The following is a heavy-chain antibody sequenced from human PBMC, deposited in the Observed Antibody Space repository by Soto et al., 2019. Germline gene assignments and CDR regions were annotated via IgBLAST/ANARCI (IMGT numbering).Heavy chain of an antibody. V-gene: IGHV1-69*01. J-gene: IGHJ4*02. D-gene: IGHD3-22*01. Sequence: QVQLVQSGAEVKEPGSSLKVSCKTSGDTFSSYAFNWVRQAPGQGLDWMGGTMPILGTVDYAQKFQGRVTITADESTRSSYMELSGLRSEDTALYYCTRGESSDTGDYWGPGTLVTVSS. CDR1: GDTFSSYA. CDR2: TMPILGTV. CDR3: TRGESSDTGDY.